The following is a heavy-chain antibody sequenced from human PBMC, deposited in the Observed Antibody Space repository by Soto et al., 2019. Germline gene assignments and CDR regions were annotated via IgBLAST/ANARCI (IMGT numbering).Heavy chain of an antibody. V-gene: IGHV3-33*01. J-gene: IGHJ5*02. Sequence: QEQLVESGGGVVQPGTSLRLSCVASGFTFNSYGMHWVRQAPGKGLEWVAAIWFDGSDKYYADSVKGRFTISRDKSKNTLYLQMNSLRAEDTGVYYCARLVGAAAGRVDPWGQGTLVIVSS. D-gene: IGHD6-13*01. CDR2: IWFDGSDK. CDR3: ARLVGAAAGRVDP. CDR1: GFTFNSYG.